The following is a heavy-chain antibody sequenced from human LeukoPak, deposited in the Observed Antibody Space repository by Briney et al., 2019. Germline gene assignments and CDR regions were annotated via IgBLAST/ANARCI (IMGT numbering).Heavy chain of an antibody. D-gene: IGHD3-10*01. Sequence: GGSLRLSCAASGFTFSSYAMHWVRQAPGKGLEWVAVISYDGSNKYYADSVKGRFTISRDNSKNTLYLQMNSLRAEDTAVYYCARDTLPDYYGSGSYFSYYFDYWGQGTLVTVPS. V-gene: IGHV3-30-3*01. CDR3: ARDTLPDYYGSGSYFSYYFDY. CDR2: ISYDGSNK. CDR1: GFTFSSYA. J-gene: IGHJ4*02.